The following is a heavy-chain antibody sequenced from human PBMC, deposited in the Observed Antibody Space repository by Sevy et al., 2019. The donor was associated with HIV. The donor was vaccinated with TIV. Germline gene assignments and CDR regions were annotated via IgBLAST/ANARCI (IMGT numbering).Heavy chain of an antibody. Sequence: GGSLRLSCATSGFTFGDYAMSWVRQAPGKGLEWVGSIRSKTYGETTTYAASVSGRFTISRDDSKGVVYLQMNRLRIEDTAIYYCTRVFVVVNAIDYWGHGILVTVSS. CDR3: TRVFVVVNAIDY. CDR2: IRSKTYGETT. D-gene: IGHD2-21*01. CDR1: GFTFGDYA. J-gene: IGHJ4*01. V-gene: IGHV3-49*04.